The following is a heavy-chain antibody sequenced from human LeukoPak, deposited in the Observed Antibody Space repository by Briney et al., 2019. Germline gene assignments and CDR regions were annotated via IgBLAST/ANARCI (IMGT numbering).Heavy chain of an antibody. CDR2: IYHSGST. J-gene: IGHJ4*02. CDR1: GVSISSSNW. V-gene: IGHV4-4*02. CDR3: ARVLTYYYDSSGYYPTFTFDY. D-gene: IGHD3-22*01. Sequence: RSSGTLSLTGAGSGVSISSSNWWSWVRQPPGKGLEWIGAIYHSGSTNYNPSLKSRVTISVDKSKNQFSLKLSSVTAADTAVYYCARVLTYYYDSSGYYPTFTFDYWGQGTLVTVSS.